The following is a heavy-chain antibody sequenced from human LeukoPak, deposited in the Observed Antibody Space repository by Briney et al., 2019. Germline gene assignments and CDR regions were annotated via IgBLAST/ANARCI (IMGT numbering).Heavy chain of an antibody. D-gene: IGHD5-18*01. CDR3: ARDTKGYSYGKDHYYYYYMDV. J-gene: IGHJ6*03. CDR1: GGSISSSSYY. V-gene: IGHV4-39*07. CDR2: IYYSGST. Sequence: PSETLSLTCTVSGGSISSSSYYWGWIRQPPGKGLEWIGSIYYSGSTYYNPSLKSRVTISVDTSKNQFSLKLSSVTAADTAVYYCARDTKGYSYGKDHYYYYYMDVWGKGTTVTISS.